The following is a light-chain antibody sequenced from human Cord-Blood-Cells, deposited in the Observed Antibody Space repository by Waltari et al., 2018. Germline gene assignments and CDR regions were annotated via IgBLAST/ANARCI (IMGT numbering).Light chain of an antibody. CDR3: QQYNSYSPT. CDR2: DAS. CDR1: QSISSW. J-gene: IGKJ4*01. Sequence: DIQMTQYPSTLSASVGDRVTITCRASQSISSWLAWYQQKPGKAPKLLIYDASSLESGVPSRFSGSGSGTEFTLTISSLQPDDFATYYCQQYNSYSPTFGGGTKVEIK. V-gene: IGKV1-5*01.